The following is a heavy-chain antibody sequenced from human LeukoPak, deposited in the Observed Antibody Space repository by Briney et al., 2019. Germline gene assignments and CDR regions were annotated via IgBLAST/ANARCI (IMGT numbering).Heavy chain of an antibody. CDR3: ARSPAQYATGWTNWFDP. Sequence: SETLSLTCIVSGGSISSNYWNWIRQPPGEGLEWIGYIYYSGTTNYNPSLKSRVTISVDTSKKQFSLKLSSLTAADTAVYFCARSPAQYATGWTNWFDPWGQGILVTVSS. D-gene: IGHD6-19*01. V-gene: IGHV4-59*08. J-gene: IGHJ5*02. CDR2: IYYSGTT. CDR1: GGSISSNY.